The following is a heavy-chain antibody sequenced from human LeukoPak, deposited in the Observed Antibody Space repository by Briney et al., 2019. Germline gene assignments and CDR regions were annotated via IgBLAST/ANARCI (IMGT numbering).Heavy chain of an antibody. Sequence: SETLSLACSVSGGSIAVNHYYWGWIREPPGKGLEWIGSGLYTGNTYSNPSLRSRVTISVDTSKNEFSLKMNSVTAADTAVYYCAREHRSSKYFDSWGQGALMIVSS. CDR3: AREHRSSKYFDS. CDR1: GGSIAVNHYY. J-gene: IGHJ4*02. CDR2: GLYTGNT. V-gene: IGHV4-39*02. D-gene: IGHD6-6*01.